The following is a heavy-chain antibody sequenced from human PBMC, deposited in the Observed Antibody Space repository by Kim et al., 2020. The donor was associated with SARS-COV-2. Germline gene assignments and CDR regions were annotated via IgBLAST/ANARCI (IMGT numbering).Heavy chain of an antibody. CDR1: GYTFTSYA. J-gene: IGHJ5*02. CDR2: INAGNGNT. V-gene: IGHV1-3*01. CDR3: ARDASSGYSNPNWFDP. D-gene: IGHD3-22*01. Sequence: ASVKVSCKASGYTFTSYAMHWVRQAPGQRLEWMGWINAGNGNTKYSQKFQGRVTITRDTSASTAYMELSSLRSEDTAVYYCARDASSGYSNPNWFDPWGQGTLVTVSS.